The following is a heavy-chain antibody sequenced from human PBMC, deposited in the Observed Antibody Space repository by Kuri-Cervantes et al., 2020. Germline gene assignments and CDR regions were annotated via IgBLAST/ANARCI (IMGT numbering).Heavy chain of an antibody. CDR3: ARAGGDLYYGSGLDY. Sequence: GESLKISCAASGFTFSSYGMNWVRQAPGKGLEWVSSISSSSSYIYYADSVKGRFTIPRDNAKNSLYLQMNSLRAEDTAVYYCARAGGDLYYGSGLDYWGQGTLVTVSS. J-gene: IGHJ4*02. D-gene: IGHD3-10*01. CDR2: ISSSSSYI. V-gene: IGHV3-21*01. CDR1: GFTFSSYG.